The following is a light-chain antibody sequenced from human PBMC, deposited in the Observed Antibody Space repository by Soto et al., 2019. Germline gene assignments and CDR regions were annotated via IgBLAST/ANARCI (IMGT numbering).Light chain of an antibody. J-gene: IGKJ2*01. V-gene: IGKV3-20*01. CDR2: GSS. CDR3: QQDGSSPPYT. Sequence: EVVLTQSPGTLSLSPGERASLSCRASQSVSNNYLDWYQQKPGQSPKLLIFGSSDRATGIPDRFSGSGSGTDFTLTISRLEPEDVALYYCQQDGSSPPYTFGQGSKLEIK. CDR1: QSVSNNY.